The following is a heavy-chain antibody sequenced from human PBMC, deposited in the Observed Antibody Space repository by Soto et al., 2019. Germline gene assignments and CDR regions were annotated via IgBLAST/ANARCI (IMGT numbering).Heavy chain of an antibody. D-gene: IGHD6-13*01. CDR1: GYIFTAYH. Sequence: QVQLVQSGAEVKKPGASVRVSCKASGYIFTAYHMHWVRQAPGQGLEWLGVMNTRGGTTTYAKKFQGRFTMTRDTSASTFCMDLTSLRYDDTAMYYCARELIAPAGTDHYYGMDVWGQGTTVTVSS. CDR3: ARELIAPAGTDHYYGMDV. CDR2: MNTRGGTT. J-gene: IGHJ6*02. V-gene: IGHV1-46*01.